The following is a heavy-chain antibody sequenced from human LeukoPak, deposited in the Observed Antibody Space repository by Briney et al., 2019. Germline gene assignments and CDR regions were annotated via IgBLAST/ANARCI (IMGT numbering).Heavy chain of an antibody. CDR1: GFTFSDYY. J-gene: IGHJ4*02. Sequence: GGSLRLSCAASGFTFSDYYMSWIRQAPGKGLEWVSYISSSGSTIYYADSVKGRFTISRDNAKNSLYLQMNSLRAEDTALYYCARDSFKHTFGGVIAKEYWGQGTLVTVSS. V-gene: IGHV3-11*01. D-gene: IGHD3-16*02. CDR2: ISSSGSTI. CDR3: ARDSFKHTFGGVIAKEY.